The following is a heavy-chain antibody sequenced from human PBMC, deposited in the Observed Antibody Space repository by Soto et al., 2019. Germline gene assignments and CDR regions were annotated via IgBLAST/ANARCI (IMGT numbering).Heavy chain of an antibody. J-gene: IGHJ4*02. D-gene: IGHD1-1*01. V-gene: IGHV4-39*01. CDR1: CGSVSINIYY. CDR2: IYYSGST. CDR3: ARLRNGDYVDY. Sequence: SESLYITCTVSCGSVSINIYYRGWIRQPPGKGLEWIGNIYYSGSTYYNPSLKSRVTISVDTSKNQFSLKLSSVTAADTAVYYCARLRNGDYVDYWGQGTLVTVSS.